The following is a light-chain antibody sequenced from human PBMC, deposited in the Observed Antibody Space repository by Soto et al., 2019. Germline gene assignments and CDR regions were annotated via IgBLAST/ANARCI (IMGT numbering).Light chain of an antibody. CDR1: SSNIGSNY. J-gene: IGLJ3*02. Sequence: QSVLTQPPSASGTPGQRVTLSCSGRSSNIGSNYVYWYQQLPGTAPKLLFYRNNQRPSGVPDRFSGSKSGTSASLAISGLRSEDEADYYCASWDDSLSGWVFGGGTQLTVL. V-gene: IGLV1-47*01. CDR2: RNN. CDR3: ASWDDSLSGWV.